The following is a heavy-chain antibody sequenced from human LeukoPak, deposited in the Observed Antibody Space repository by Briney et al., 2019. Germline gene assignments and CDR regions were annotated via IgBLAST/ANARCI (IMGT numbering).Heavy chain of an antibody. V-gene: IGHV1-8*01. CDR1: GYTFTSYD. D-gene: IGHD2-21*01. J-gene: IGHJ4*02. Sequence: ASVKVSCKASGYTFTSYDINWVRQATGQGLEWMGWVNPNSGHTGFAQKFQGRVSMTTNTSISTAYMEVRSLKSEDTAVYYCARQIVSGSMGCDFWGQGTLVTVSS. CDR3: ARQIVSGSMGCDF. CDR2: VNPNSGHT.